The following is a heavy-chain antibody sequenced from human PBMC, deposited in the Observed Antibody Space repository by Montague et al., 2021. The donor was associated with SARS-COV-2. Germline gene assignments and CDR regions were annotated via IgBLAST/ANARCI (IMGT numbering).Heavy chain of an antibody. CDR3: AGNSYRTFDF. Sequence: CAISGDSVSTYGVAWDWIRQSPSRGLEWLGMTFYTWSAWYNEYAESVKGRITINPDTPKNQFSLHLTSVTPEDTAVYYCAGNSYRTFDFWGQGTLVTVSS. D-gene: IGHD1/OR15-1a*01. V-gene: IGHV6-1*01. J-gene: IGHJ4*02. CDR2: TFYTWSAWYN. CDR1: GDSVSTYGVA.